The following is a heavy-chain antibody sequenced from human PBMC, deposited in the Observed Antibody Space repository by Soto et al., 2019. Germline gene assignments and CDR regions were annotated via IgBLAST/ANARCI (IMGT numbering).Heavy chain of an antibody. CDR2: INAGNGNT. CDR1: GYTFTNYA. D-gene: IGHD5-18*01. Sequence: ASVKVSCKASGYTFTNYAMHWVRQAPGQRLEWMGWINAGNGNTKYSQKFQGRVTITRDTSASTAYMELSSLRSEDTAVYYCAKRRGYSNGEFDYWGQGTLVTVS. V-gene: IGHV1-3*01. J-gene: IGHJ4*02. CDR3: AKRRGYSNGEFDY.